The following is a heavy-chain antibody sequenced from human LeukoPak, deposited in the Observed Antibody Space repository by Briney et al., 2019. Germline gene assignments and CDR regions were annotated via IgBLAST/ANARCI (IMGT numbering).Heavy chain of an antibody. CDR3: ARVLAYYDFWSGYDYPANFDY. Sequence: SETLSLTCAVYGGSFSGYYWSWIRQPPGKGLEWIGEINHSGSTNYNPSLKSRVTISVDTSKNQFSLKLRSVTAADTAVYYCARVLAYYDFWSGYDYPANFDYWGQATLVTVSS. V-gene: IGHV4-34*01. CDR2: INHSGST. D-gene: IGHD3-3*01. CDR1: GGSFSGYY. J-gene: IGHJ4*02.